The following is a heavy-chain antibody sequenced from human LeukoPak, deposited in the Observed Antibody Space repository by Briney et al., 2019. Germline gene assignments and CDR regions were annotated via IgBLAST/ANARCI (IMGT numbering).Heavy chain of an antibody. D-gene: IGHD3-10*01. CDR2: ISASDGDT. CDR3: ARDYYGTPPLDY. Sequence: ASVKVSCKASGYTFSSYGISWVRQAPRQGLEWMGWISASDGDTNYAQKLQGRVTMTTDTSTSTAYMELRSLRSDDTAVYFCARDYYGTPPLDYWGQGTLVTVSS. V-gene: IGHV1-18*01. J-gene: IGHJ4*02. CDR1: GYTFSSYG.